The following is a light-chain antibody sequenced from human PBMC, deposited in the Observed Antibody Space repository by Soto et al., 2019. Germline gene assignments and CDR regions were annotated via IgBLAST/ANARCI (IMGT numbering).Light chain of an antibody. Sequence: QSVLTQPASVSGSPAQSITISCTGTSSDVGGYNYVSWYQQHPGKAPKVMIYEVSKRPSGVPDRFSGSKSGNTASLTVSGLQAEDEADYYCSSYAGRSLVFGGGTKLTVL. V-gene: IGLV2-8*01. J-gene: IGLJ2*01. CDR2: EVS. CDR3: SSYAGRSLV. CDR1: SSDVGGYNY.